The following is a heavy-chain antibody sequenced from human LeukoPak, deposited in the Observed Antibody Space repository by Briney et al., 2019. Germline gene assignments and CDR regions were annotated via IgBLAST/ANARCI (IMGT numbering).Heavy chain of an antibody. J-gene: IGHJ6*02. D-gene: IGHD5-12*01. Sequence: ASVKVSCKASGYTFTSYGISWVRQAPGQGLEWMGWISAYNGNTNYAQKLQGRVTMTTDTSTSTAYIELRSLRSDDTAVYYCATTVATDYGMDVWGQGTTVTVSS. CDR1: GYTFTSYG. CDR3: ATTVATDYGMDV. V-gene: IGHV1-18*01. CDR2: ISAYNGNT.